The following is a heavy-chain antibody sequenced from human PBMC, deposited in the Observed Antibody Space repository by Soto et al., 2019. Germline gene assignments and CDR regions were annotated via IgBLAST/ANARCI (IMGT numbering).Heavy chain of an antibody. CDR1: GFTFSSYA. J-gene: IGHJ3*02. D-gene: IGHD6-13*01. CDR2: VTNSGGST. CDR3: VKRVSSSAGAFDI. V-gene: IGHV3-23*01. Sequence: EVQLLESGGGLVQPGGSLRLSCAASGFTFSSYAMSWVRQAPGRGLEWVSSVTNSGGSTYYGDSVKGRFTISRDNSESTLYLQMNSLRAEDTAVYYCVKRVSSSAGAFDIWGHGTMVTVSS.